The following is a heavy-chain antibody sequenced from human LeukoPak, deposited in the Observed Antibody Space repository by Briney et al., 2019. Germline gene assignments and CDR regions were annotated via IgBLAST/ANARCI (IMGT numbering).Heavy chain of an antibody. CDR2: INHSGST. J-gene: IGHJ4*02. CDR3: ASGSYLYPFDY. V-gene: IGHV4-34*01. CDR1: GGSFSGYY. Sequence: SETLSLTCAVYGGSFSGYYWSWIRQPPGKGLEWIGEINHSGSTNYNPSLKSRVTISVDTSKNQFSLKLSSVTAADTAVYYCASGSYLYPFDYWGQGTLVTVSS. D-gene: IGHD1-26*01.